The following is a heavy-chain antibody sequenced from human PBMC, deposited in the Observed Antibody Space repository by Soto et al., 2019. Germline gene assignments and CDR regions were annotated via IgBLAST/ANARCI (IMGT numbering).Heavy chain of an antibody. D-gene: IGHD2-8*01. Sequence: ASVKVYFKSSGGAFSSYAVSWVRQAPGQGLEWMGGIIPIFGTSNYAQKFHGRVTITADESTSTAYMELSSLRSEDTAVYYCARGGVDYYGMDVWGKGNTVTVSS. J-gene: IGHJ6*04. CDR1: GGAFSSYA. CDR3: ARGGVDYYGMDV. CDR2: IIPIFGTS. V-gene: IGHV1-69*13.